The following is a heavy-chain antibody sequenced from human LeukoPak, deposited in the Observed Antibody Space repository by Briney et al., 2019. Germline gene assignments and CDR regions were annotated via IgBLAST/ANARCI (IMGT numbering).Heavy chain of an antibody. J-gene: IGHJ4*02. CDR2: IYYSGST. Sequence: SETLSLTCTVSGGSISSYYWSWIRQPPGKGLEWIGYIYYSGSTNYNPSLKSRVTISVDTSKNQISLKLSSVTAADTAVYYCARGMGYSYEYYFDYWGQGTLVTVSS. D-gene: IGHD5-18*01. V-gene: IGHV4-59*08. CDR1: GGSISSYY. CDR3: ARGMGYSYEYYFDY.